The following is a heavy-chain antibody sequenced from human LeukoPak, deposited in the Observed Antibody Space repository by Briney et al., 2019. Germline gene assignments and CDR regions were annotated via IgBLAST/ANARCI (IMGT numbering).Heavy chain of an antibody. D-gene: IGHD3-10*01. CDR2: ISGGGTT. CDR1: GFTFNNYA. CDR3: ARAPPGGDFFDY. Sequence: GGSLRLSCETSGFTFNNYAVSWVRQAPGKGLEWVSSISGGGTTYYADSVKGRFTISRDNSKNTLYLQMNSLRAEDTAVYYCARAPPGGDFFDYWGQGTLVTVSS. V-gene: IGHV3-23*01. J-gene: IGHJ4*02.